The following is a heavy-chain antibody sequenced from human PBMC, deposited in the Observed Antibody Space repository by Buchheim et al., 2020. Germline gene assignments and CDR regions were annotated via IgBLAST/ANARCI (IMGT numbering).Heavy chain of an antibody. D-gene: IGHD6-6*01. J-gene: IGHJ4*02. Sequence: QVQLQESGPGLMKPSQTLSLTCTVSGGSISSGGYYWSWIRQHPGKGLEWIGYIYYSGNTYCNPSLKSRFTISVDTSKYQFSLKLSSVTAADTAVYYCARVRAGSSYRFDYWGQGTL. V-gene: IGHV4-31*03. CDR2: IYYSGNT. CDR1: GGSISSGGYY. CDR3: ARVRAGSSYRFDY.